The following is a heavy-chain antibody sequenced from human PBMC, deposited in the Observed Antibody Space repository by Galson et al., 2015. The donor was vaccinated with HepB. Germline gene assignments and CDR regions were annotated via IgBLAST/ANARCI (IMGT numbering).Heavy chain of an antibody. D-gene: IGHD4-17*01. CDR3: ARDQGDPYYGLFDL. V-gene: IGHV4-31*03. Sequence: LSLTCTVSGGSISSGGYYWSWIRQHPGKGLEWIGYIYYSGSTYYNPSLKSRVTISVDTSKNQFSLKLSSVTAADTAVYYCARDQGDPYYGLFDLWGRGTLVTVSS. CDR2: IYYSGST. J-gene: IGHJ2*01. CDR1: GGSISSGGYY.